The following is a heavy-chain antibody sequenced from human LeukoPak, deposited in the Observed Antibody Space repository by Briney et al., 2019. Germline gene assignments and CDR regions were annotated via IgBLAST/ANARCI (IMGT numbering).Heavy chain of an antibody. V-gene: IGHV3-23*01. CDR3: AIRGYSYGSPYFQH. J-gene: IGHJ1*01. D-gene: IGHD5-18*01. CDR1: EFTFSSYA. Sequence: GGSLRLSCAASEFTFSSYAMSWVRQAPGKGLEWVSAISGSGGSTYYADSVKGRFTISRDNSKNTLYLQMNSLRAEDTAVYYCAIRGYSYGSPYFQHWGQGTLVTVSS. CDR2: ISGSGGST.